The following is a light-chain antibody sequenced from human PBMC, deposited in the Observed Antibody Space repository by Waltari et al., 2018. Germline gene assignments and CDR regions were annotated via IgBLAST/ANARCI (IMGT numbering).Light chain of an antibody. J-gene: IGLJ3*02. CDR3: ATWDDSLNGWV. V-gene: IGLV1-44*01. CDR2: IDN. Sequence: QSVLTQPPSASGTPGPRVTISCSGSSSNIGGNAVNWYQQLPGMAPKLLIYIDNQRPSGVPDRFSGSKSATSASLAISGLQSEDEADYHCATWDDSLNGWVFGGGTKLTVL. CDR1: SSNIGGNA.